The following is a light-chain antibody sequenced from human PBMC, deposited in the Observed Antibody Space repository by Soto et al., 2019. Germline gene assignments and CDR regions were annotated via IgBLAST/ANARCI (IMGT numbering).Light chain of an antibody. CDR1: SSDVGGYNY. V-gene: IGLV2-14*01. CDR3: SSYTTSSPYVV. CDR2: DVS. Sequence: QSALTQPASVSGSPGQSTTISCTGTSSDVGGYNYVSWYQQHPGKAPKLMIYDVSNRPSGVSNRFSGSKSGNTASLTISGLQAEDEADYYCSSYTTSSPYVVFGGGTKLTVL. J-gene: IGLJ2*01.